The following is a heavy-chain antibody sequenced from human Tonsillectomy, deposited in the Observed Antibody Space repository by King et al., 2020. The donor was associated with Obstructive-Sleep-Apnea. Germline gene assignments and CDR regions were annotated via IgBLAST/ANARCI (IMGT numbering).Heavy chain of an antibody. Sequence: VQLVESGGGVVQPGRSLRLSCAASGFTFSRYAMHWVRQAPGKGLQWVAMISYDGRNKYYADSVKGRFTISRDYSKNMLSLQMNSLRTEDTAVFYCARDGSSGTFDSWGQGTLVTVSS. V-gene: IGHV3-30*04. D-gene: IGHD3-22*01. J-gene: IGHJ4*02. CDR2: ISYDGRNK. CDR3: ARDGSSGTFDS. CDR1: GFTFSRYA.